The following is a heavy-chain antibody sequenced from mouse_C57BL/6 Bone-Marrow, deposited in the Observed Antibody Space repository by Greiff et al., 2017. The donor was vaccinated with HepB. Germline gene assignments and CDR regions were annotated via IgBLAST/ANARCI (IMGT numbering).Heavy chain of an antibody. CDR3: TTQFITTVVDPFYAMDY. CDR1: GFNIKDDY. D-gene: IGHD1-1*01. Sequence: DVQLQESGAELVRPGASVKLSCTASGFNIKDDYMHWVKQRPEQGLEWIGWIDPENGDTEYASKFQGKATITADTSSNTAYLQLSSLTSADTAVYYCTTQFITTVVDPFYAMDYWGQGTSVTVSS. CDR2: IDPENGDT. J-gene: IGHJ4*01. V-gene: IGHV14-4*01.